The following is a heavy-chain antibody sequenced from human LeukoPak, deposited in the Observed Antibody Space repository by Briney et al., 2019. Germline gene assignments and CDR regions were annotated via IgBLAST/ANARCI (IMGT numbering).Heavy chain of an antibody. Sequence: RASETLSLTCAVYGGSFSGYYWSWIRQPPGKGLEWIGEINHNGSTNYNPSLKSRVAMSVDTSKNQFSLDLTSVTAADAAVYYCARDCSGGTCYLGVLDYWGQGIRVTVSS. CDR3: ARDCSGGTCYLGVLDY. J-gene: IGHJ4*02. D-gene: IGHD2-15*01. V-gene: IGHV4-34*01. CDR2: INHNGST. CDR1: GGSFSGYY.